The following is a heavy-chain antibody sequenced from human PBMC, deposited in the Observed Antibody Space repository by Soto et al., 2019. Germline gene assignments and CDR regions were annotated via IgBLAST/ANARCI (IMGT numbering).Heavy chain of an antibody. CDR3: ARGYGDMITFGGVIANDY. D-gene: IGHD3-16*02. J-gene: IGHJ4*02. CDR2: MNPNSGNT. Sequence: GASVKVSCKASGYTFTSYDINWVRQATGQGLEWMGWMNPNSGNTGYAQKFQGRVTMTRNTSISTAYMELSSLRSEDTAVYYCARGYGDMITFGGVIANDYWGQGTLVTVSS. CDR1: GYTFTSYD. V-gene: IGHV1-8*01.